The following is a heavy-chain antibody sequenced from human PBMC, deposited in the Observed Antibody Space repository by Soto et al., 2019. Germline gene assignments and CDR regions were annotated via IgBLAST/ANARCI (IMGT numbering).Heavy chain of an antibody. D-gene: IGHD3-22*01. CDR1: VFTFRSYG. Sequence: VGSLRLSCAASVFTFRSYGMNWVRQPRDKGLEWVATIWFDGSNKYDGDPVKGRFTISRDNLKKTLYLQLNSLRGEDTAVYYCAPDYYYDASGYVPPDLWGQGT. CDR3: APDYYYDASGYVPPDL. CDR2: IWFDGSNK. V-gene: IGHV3-33*01. J-gene: IGHJ5*02.